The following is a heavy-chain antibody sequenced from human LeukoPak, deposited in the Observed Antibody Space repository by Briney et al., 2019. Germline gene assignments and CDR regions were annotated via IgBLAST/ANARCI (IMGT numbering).Heavy chain of an antibody. CDR2: LYYSGST. V-gene: IGHV4-59*08. D-gene: IGHD5-24*01. J-gene: IGHJ4*02. Sequence: PSETLSLTCAVYGDPIRGYYWSWIRQPPGKGLAWIGYLYYSGSTNYNPSLKSRITISLDTSKNQCSLKQSSVTAADTAVYYCARHPDLSEGDGYKSEWDYWGQGTLVAVSS. CDR3: ARHPDLSEGDGYKSEWDY. CDR1: GDPIRGYY.